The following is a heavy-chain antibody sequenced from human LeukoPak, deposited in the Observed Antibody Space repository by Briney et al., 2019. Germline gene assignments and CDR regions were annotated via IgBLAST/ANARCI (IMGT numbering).Heavy chain of an antibody. V-gene: IGHV1-2*02. CDR1: GYTFTEYY. CDR2: INPNDGDT. J-gene: IGHJ4*02. CDR3: ARANFLYCSSSTCLFDY. D-gene: IGHD2-2*01. Sequence: SVKLSCMASGYTFTEYYMHWVRQAPGQGFEWMGWINPNDGDTNYAQKFQGRVTMTRDTSISTAHMEVSRLRSDDTAVYYCARANFLYCSSSTCLFDYWGQGTLVTVSS.